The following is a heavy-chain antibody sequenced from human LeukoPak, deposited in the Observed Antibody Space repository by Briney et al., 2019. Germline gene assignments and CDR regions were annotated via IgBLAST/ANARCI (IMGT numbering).Heavy chain of an antibody. J-gene: IGHJ5*02. D-gene: IGHD6-13*01. CDR1: GASITSSNW. CDR3: ARAYSSSWYFNWFAP. V-gene: IGHV4-4*02. Sequence: SETLSLTCAVSGASITSSNWWSWVRQSPGKGLEWIGEIYHSGSANYNPSLKSRVTISINTFTNRFSLKLTSVTAADTAIYYCARAYSSSWYFNWFAPWGQGTLVTVSS. CDR2: IYHSGSA.